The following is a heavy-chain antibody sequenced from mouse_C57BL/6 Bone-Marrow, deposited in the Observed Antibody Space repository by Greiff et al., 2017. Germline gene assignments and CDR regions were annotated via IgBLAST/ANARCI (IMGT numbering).Heavy chain of an antibody. CDR2: ISSAGSYT. CDR1: GFTFSSSG. Sequence: EVQGVESGGDLVKPGGSLKLSCAASGFTFSSSGMSWVRQTPDKRLEWVAAISSAGSYTYYPDSVRGRFTISRDNAKNTRYLQMSSLKSEDTAMYFCTRAAVFYGRGAMDYWGQGTSVTVSS. D-gene: IGHD1-1*01. J-gene: IGHJ4*01. V-gene: IGHV5-6*01. CDR3: TRAAVFYGRGAMDY.